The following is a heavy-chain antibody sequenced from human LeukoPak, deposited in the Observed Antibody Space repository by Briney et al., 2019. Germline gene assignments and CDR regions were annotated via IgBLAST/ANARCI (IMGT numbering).Heavy chain of an antibody. D-gene: IGHD2-15*01. V-gene: IGHV3-30-3*01. Sequence: PGRSLRLSCAASGFTFSSYAMHWVRQAPGKGLEWVAVIPYDGINKYYADSVKGRITISRDNSKNTLDLQMNSLRAEDTAVYYCARERMGVAAHDAFDIWGQGTMVTVSS. CDR3: ARERMGVAAHDAFDI. J-gene: IGHJ3*02. CDR1: GFTFSSYA. CDR2: IPYDGINK.